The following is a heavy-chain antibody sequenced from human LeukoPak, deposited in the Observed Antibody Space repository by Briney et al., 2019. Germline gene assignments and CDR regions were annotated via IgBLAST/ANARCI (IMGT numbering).Heavy chain of an antibody. CDR2: TYYRSKWYN. V-gene: IGHV6-1*01. J-gene: IGHJ3*02. Sequence: SQTLSLTCAISGDSVSSNSVWNWIRQSPSRGLEWLGRTYYRSKWYNDYAVSVKSRITVNLDTSKNQFSLQLNSVTPEDTAVYYCARVGSYLDAFGMWGQGTMVTVSS. CDR3: ARVGSYLDAFGM. D-gene: IGHD1-26*01. CDR1: GDSVSSNSV.